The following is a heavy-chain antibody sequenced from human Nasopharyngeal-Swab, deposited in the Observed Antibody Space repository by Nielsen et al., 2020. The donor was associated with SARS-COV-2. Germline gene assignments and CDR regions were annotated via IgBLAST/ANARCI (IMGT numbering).Heavy chain of an antibody. CDR1: GGSISSYY. CDR2: IYYSGST. V-gene: IGHV4-59*01. D-gene: IGHD3-10*01. Sequence: SETLSLTCTVSGGSISSYYWSWIRQPPGKGLEWIGYIYYSGSTNYNPSLKSRVTISVDTSKIQFSLKLSSVTAADTAVYYCASEWFGELDDYYYGMDVWGQGTTVTVSS. CDR3: ASEWFGELDDYYYGMDV. J-gene: IGHJ6*02.